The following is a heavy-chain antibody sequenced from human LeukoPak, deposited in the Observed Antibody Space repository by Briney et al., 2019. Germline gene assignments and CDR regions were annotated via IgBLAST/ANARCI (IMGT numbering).Heavy chain of an antibody. CDR2: MNPNSGNT. V-gene: IGHV1-8*01. CDR1: GYTFTSYD. Sequence: ASVKVSCKASGYTFTSYDINWVRQATGQGLEWMGWMNPNSGNTGYAQKFQGRVTMTRNTSISTAYMELSSLRSEDTAVYYCATGLRLGELSYRRPSFQFDYWGQGTLVTVSS. CDR3: ATGLRLGELSYRRPSFQFDY. D-gene: IGHD3-16*02. J-gene: IGHJ4*02.